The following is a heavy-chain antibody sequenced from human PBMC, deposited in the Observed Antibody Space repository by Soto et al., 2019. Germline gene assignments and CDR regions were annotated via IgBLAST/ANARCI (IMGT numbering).Heavy chain of an antibody. CDR3: AGGGVRFGELTLYFDH. Sequence: EVQLVESGGVLVQPGGSLSVSCAASGFTFTNHAMSWVRQAPGKGLEWVSAISGSGGGTYYADSVKGGFTISRDNSDNRMYLQMTSLRAGDTAVYFCAGGGVRFGELTLYFDHWGQGTLVTVSS. CDR2: ISGSGGGT. V-gene: IGHV3-23*04. CDR1: GFTFTNHA. J-gene: IGHJ4*02. D-gene: IGHD3-10*01.